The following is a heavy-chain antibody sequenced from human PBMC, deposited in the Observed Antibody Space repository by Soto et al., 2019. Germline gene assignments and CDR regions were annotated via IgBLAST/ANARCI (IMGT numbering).Heavy chain of an antibody. V-gene: IGHV3-23*01. CDR1: GFTFSNYA. CDR3: AKVMVRGVAPYNYYYDMDV. CDR2: ISGGGDGT. D-gene: IGHD3-10*01. Sequence: SLRLSCTASGFTFSNYAMSWVRQAPGKGLEWVSTISGGGDGTYYADSVKGRFTISRDSSKNTLYLQVNSLRAEGTAVYYCAKVMVRGVAPYNYYYDMDVWGQGTTVTVSS. J-gene: IGHJ6*02.